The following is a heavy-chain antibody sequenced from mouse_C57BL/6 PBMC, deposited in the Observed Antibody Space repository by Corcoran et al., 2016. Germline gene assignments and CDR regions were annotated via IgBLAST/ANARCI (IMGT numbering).Heavy chain of an antibody. Sequence: QVQLQQSGAELVKPGASVKISCKASGYAFSSYWMNWVKQRPGKGLEWIGQIYPGDGDTNYNGKFKGKATLTADKSSSTAYMQLSSLTSEDSAVYFCAREGNYYGSSYAFDYWGQGTTLAVSS. CDR3: AREGNYYGSSYAFDY. V-gene: IGHV1-80*01. D-gene: IGHD1-1*01. CDR1: GYAFSSYW. CDR2: IYPGDGDT. J-gene: IGHJ2*01.